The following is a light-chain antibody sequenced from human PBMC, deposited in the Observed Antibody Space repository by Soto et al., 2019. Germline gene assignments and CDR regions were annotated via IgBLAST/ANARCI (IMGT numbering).Light chain of an antibody. J-gene: IGKJ4*01. CDR3: QQYNTYPLT. CDR2: KAS. V-gene: IGKV1-5*03. CDR1: QSISTW. Sequence: DIQMTQSPSTLSASVGDRVTITCRASQSISTWLAWYQQKPGKAPKLLIYKASSLEGGVPSRFGGSGSGTLFNITISSLHPDDFATYYCQQYNTYPLTFGGGTTVVIK.